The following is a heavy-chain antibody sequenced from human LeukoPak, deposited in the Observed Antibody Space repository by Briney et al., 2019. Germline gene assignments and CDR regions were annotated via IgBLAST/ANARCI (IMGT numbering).Heavy chain of an antibody. Sequence: ASVKVSCKASGYTFTVYYMHWARQAPGQGLEWMGWINPNSDFTNFAQNFQGRVTMTSDTSISTAYMELSRLRSDDTAVYYCARAISGGSPITASDYWGQGTLVTVSS. V-gene: IGHV1-2*02. J-gene: IGHJ4*02. D-gene: IGHD2-15*01. CDR3: ARAISGGSPITASDY. CDR2: INPNSDFT. CDR1: GYTFTVYY.